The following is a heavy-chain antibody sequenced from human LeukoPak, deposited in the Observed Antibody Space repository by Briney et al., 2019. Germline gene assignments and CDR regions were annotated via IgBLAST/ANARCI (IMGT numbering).Heavy chain of an antibody. J-gene: IGHJ4*02. CDR2: MYYSGTT. CDR1: GGSISSGSYY. Sequence: SETLSLTCTVSGGSISSGSYYWGWIRQPPGKGLEWIASMYYSGTTFYSPSLKSRVTISVDTSKNQHSLKLGSVTAADTAVYYCARHPPRDGSAFDYWGQGTLVTVSS. CDR3: ARHPPRDGSAFDY. V-gene: IGHV4-39*01.